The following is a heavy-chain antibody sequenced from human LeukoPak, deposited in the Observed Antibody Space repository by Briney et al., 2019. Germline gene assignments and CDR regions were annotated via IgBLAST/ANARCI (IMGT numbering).Heavy chain of an antibody. D-gene: IGHD6-13*01. CDR1: GGSFSGYY. CDR2: INHSGST. CDR3: ARGRGAAASYYYYYGMDV. V-gene: IGHV4-34*01. J-gene: IGHJ6*02. Sequence: PSETLSLTCAVYGGSFSGYYWSWLRQPPGKGLEWIGEINHSGSTNYNPSLKSRVTISVDTSKNQFSLKLSSVTAADTAVYYCARGRGAAASYYYYYGMDVWGQGTTVTVSS.